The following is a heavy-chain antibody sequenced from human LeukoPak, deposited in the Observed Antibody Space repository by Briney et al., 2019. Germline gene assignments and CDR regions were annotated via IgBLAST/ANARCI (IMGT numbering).Heavy chain of an antibody. CDR1: GYSFTTYW. CDR3: ARQATMAVAGRGPRDAFDI. D-gene: IGHD6-19*01. CDR2: IYPGDSDT. J-gene: IGHJ3*02. V-gene: IGHV5-51*01. Sequence: GESLKISCKGSGYSFTTYWIGWVRQMPGKGLEWMGIIYPGDSDTRYSPSFQGQVTISADKSISTAYLQWSSLKASDTAMYYCARQATMAVAGRGPRDAFDIWGQRTMVTVSS.